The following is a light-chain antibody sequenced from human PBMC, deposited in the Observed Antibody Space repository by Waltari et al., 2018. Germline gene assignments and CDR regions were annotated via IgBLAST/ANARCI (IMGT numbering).Light chain of an antibody. V-gene: IGKV3-20*01. CDR3: QQYDGSVVT. CDR1: QTITGSW. Sequence: EIVLTQSPGTLSVSPGERVTVSCRASQTITGSWLTWYPQKHGKAPRLLIYGASNRAPVIPDRFSGSGSGTDFTLTISRLEPEDSAVYYCQQYDGSVVTFGGGTKVEIK. J-gene: IGKJ4*01. CDR2: GAS.